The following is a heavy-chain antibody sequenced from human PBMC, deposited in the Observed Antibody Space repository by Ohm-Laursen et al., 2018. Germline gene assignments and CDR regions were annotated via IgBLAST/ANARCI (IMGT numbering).Heavy chain of an antibody. CDR2: INPNSGGT. J-gene: IGHJ4*02. CDR3: ARGPYGDYVDY. CDR1: GYTFTGYY. D-gene: IGHD4-17*01. V-gene: IGHV1-2*02. Sequence: ASVKVSCKASGYTFTGYYMHWVRQAPGQGLEWMGWINPNSGGTNYAQKFQGRVTMTRNTSISTAYMELSSLRSEDTAVYYCARGPYGDYVDYWGQGTLVTVSS.